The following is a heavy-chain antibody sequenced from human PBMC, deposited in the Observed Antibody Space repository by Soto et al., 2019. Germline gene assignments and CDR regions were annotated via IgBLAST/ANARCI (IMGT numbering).Heavy chain of an antibody. CDR2: IIPIFGTA. J-gene: IGHJ4*02. D-gene: IGHD6-19*01. CDR3: AGLGGGTYSSGWYEDY. CDR1: GGTFSSYA. V-gene: IGHV1-69*01. Sequence: QVQLVQSGAEVKKPGSSVKVSCKASGGTFSSYAISWVRQAPGQGLEWMGGIIPIFGTANYAQKFQGRVTITADESTSTAYMGLSSLRSEDTAVYYCAGLGGGTYSSGWYEDYWGQGTLVTVSS.